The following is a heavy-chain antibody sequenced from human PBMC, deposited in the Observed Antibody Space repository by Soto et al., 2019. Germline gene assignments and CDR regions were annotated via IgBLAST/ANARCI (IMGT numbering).Heavy chain of an antibody. J-gene: IGHJ4*02. CDR2: MNPNSGNT. CDR1: GYTFTSYD. D-gene: IGHD2-15*01. V-gene: IGHV1-8*01. CDR3: TRAIPYGYCSGGTCYDY. Sequence: ASVKVSCKASGYTFTSYDINWVRQATGQGLEWMGWMNPNSGNTGYAQKFQGRVTMTRNTSINTAYMDLSSLRSEDTAVYYCTRAIPYGYCSGGTCYDYWGQGTLVTFSS.